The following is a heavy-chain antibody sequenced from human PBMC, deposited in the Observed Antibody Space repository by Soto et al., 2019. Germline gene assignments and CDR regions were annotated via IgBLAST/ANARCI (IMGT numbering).Heavy chain of an antibody. V-gene: IGHV1-46*01. Sequence: QVQLMQSGAEVKKPGASVKVSCNTSGDTFTSHYFHWVRQAPGLRLELMGTANPRGGGTFYAQMYRGRVSMTRDTSTSTVYMGVSSLRSEDTAIYYCARGGKLAVAGKLSAFHIWAQGTLVTVSS. CDR2: ANPRGGGT. D-gene: IGHD6-19*01. CDR1: GDTFTSHY. J-gene: IGHJ3*02. CDR3: ARGGKLAVAGKLSAFHI.